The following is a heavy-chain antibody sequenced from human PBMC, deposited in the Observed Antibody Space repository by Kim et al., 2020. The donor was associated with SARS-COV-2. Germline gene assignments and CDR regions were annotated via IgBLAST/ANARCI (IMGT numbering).Heavy chain of an antibody. J-gene: IGHJ6*02. CDR1: GGTFSSYA. CDR2: IIPIFGTA. Sequence: SVKVSCKASGGTFSSYAISWVRQAPGQGLEWMGGIIPIFGTANYAQKFQGRVTITADESTSTAYMELSSLRSEDTAMYYCARLPRVVGLNYGSGSHYGMDVWGQGTTVTVSS. CDR3: ARLPRVVGLNYGSGSHYGMDV. V-gene: IGHV1-69*13. D-gene: IGHD3-10*01.